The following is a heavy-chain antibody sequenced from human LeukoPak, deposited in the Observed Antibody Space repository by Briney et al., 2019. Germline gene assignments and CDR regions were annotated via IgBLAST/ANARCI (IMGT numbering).Heavy chain of an antibody. J-gene: IGHJ4*02. CDR2: ISASGGNT. Sequence: GGSLRLSCAASGFIFGSYAMSWVRQAPGKGLEWVSTISASGGNTYYADSVKGRFTISRDNSKNTLYLQMNRLRAEDTAVYYCAKDHSYCGGDCYSSFFDYWGQGTLVTVSS. V-gene: IGHV3-23*01. D-gene: IGHD2-21*02. CDR1: GFIFGSYA. CDR3: AKDHSYCGGDCYSSFFDY.